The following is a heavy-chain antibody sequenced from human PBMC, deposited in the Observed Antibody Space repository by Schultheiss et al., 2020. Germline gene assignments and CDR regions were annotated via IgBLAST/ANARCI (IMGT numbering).Heavy chain of an antibody. Sequence: ASVKVSCKASGYTFTGYYMHWVRQAPGQGLEWMGWINPNSGGTNYAQKFQGWVTMTRDTSISTAYMELSRLRSDDTAVYYCARDCSGGSCYSHGMDVWGQGTTVTGYS. CDR3: ARDCSGGSCYSHGMDV. D-gene: IGHD2-15*01. V-gene: IGHV1-2*04. CDR2: INPNSGGT. J-gene: IGHJ6*02. CDR1: GYTFTGYY.